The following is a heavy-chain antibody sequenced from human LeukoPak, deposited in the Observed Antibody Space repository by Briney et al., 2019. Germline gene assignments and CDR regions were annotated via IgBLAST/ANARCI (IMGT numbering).Heavy chain of an antibody. V-gene: IGHV2-70*11. D-gene: IGHD3-9*01. J-gene: IGHJ3*02. Sequence: GSGPTLVNPTQTLTLTCTFSGFSLSTSGMCVSWIRQPPGWALEWLARIDWDDDKYYSTSLKTRLTISKDTSKNQVVLTMTNMDPVDTATYYCARIIHYDILTGSSGAFDIWGQGTMVTVSS. CDR3: ARIIHYDILTGSSGAFDI. CDR2: IDWDDDK. CDR1: GFSLSTSGMC.